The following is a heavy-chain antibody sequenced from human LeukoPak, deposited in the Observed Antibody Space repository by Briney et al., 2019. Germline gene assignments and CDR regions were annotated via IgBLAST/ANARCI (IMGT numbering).Heavy chain of an antibody. J-gene: IGHJ4*02. CDR3: AKGLDLKDIVVVPAAILFDY. CDR1: GFTFSSYA. D-gene: IGHD2-2*02. Sequence: PGGSLRLSCAASGFTFSSYAMSWVRQAPGKGLEWVSAISGSGGSTYYADSVKGRFTISRDNSKNTLYLQMNSLRAEDTAVYYCAKGLDLKDIVVVPAAILFDYWGQGTWSPSPQ. V-gene: IGHV3-23*01. CDR2: ISGSGGST.